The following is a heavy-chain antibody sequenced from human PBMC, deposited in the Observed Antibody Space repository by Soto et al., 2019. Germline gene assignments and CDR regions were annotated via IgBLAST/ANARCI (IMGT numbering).Heavy chain of an antibody. Sequence: ESAGGLVKPGGSLRLSGVASGFSFNEAWMNWVRKAPGEGLGWVGRIKTSAGGGETDYAAPVQGRFTISRDDSKNALYLHMNSLRTEDTAIYYCTTGSVEGIWGQGTTVTVSS. D-gene: IGHD2-15*01. V-gene: IGHV3-15*07. CDR2: IKTSAGGGET. CDR1: GFSFNEAW. CDR3: TTGSVEGI. J-gene: IGHJ6*02.